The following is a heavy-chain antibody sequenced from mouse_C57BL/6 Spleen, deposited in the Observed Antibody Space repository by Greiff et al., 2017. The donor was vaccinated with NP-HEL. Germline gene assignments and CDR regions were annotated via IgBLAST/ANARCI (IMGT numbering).Heavy chain of an antibody. J-gene: IGHJ4*01. CDR2: IYPGDGDT. CDR1: GYAFSSYW. V-gene: IGHV1-80*01. CDR3: ARAGDYDRGPIGSMDY. Sequence: VKLQESGAELVKPGASVKISCKASGYAFSSYWMNWVKQRPGKGLEWIGQIYPGDGDTNYNGKFKGKATLTADKSSSTAYMQLSSLTSEDSAVDFCARAGDYDRGPIGSMDYWGQGTSVTVSS. D-gene: IGHD2-4*01.